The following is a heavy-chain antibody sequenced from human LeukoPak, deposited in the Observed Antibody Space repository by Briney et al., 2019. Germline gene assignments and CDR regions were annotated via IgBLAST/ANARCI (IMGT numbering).Heavy chain of an antibody. Sequence: PGGSLRLSCAASGFTFSSSWMSWVRQAPGKGLEWVSSISSVSTYIYYADSVKGRFSISRDNAKNSLYLHMNSLRAEDTAVYYCARLSGSFGRYYFDYWGQGTLVTVSS. CDR1: GFTFSSSW. CDR3: ARLSGSFGRYYFDY. CDR2: ISSVSTYI. V-gene: IGHV3-21*01. J-gene: IGHJ4*02. D-gene: IGHD1-26*01.